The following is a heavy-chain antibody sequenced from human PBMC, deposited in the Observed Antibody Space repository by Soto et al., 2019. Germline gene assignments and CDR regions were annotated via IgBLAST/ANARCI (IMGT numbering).Heavy chain of an antibody. D-gene: IGHD3-22*01. CDR2: ISADNGDT. CDR3: ARVRSYYYDSSGYPFDF. V-gene: IGHV1-18*01. CDR1: GYTFDIYG. Sequence: QIQLVQSGPEVKKPGASVKVSCKASGYTFDIYGISWVRQVPGKGPEWMGWISADNGDTKYAQRMQGRVTMTTDTATSTAYMELRSLRSDDTAVYYCARVRSYYYDSSGYPFDFWGQGSLVTVSS. J-gene: IGHJ4*02.